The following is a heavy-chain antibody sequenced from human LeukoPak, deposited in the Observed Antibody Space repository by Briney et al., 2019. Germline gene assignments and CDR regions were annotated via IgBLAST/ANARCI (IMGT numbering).Heavy chain of an antibody. CDR1: GLPIADFA. CDR2: ISGDGVST. Sequence: GGSLRLSCVASGLPIADFAMHWVRQAPGKGLEWVSLISGDGVSTFYAASVKGRFSISGDNSKNSLYLEMNSLRTEDAAMYYCAKESGKFDYWGQGTLVAVSS. CDR3: AKESGKFDY. V-gene: IGHV3-43*02. J-gene: IGHJ4*02.